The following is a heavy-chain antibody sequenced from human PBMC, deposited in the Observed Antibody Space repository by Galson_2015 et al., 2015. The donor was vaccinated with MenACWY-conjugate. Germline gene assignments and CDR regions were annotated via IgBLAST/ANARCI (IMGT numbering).Heavy chain of an antibody. CDR3: ASRTGWHNWFDR. CDR2: VFYNGRT. CDR1: GASVSSPTSY. J-gene: IGHJ5*02. V-gene: IGHV4-61*01. D-gene: IGHD6-19*01. Sequence: LSLTCTVSGASVSSPTSYWSWIRQPPGQTLEWLGYVFYNGRTNHNPSLKSRVTISVDTSKNQLSLNLSSVTAADTAVYYCASRTGWHNWFDRWGQGALVTVSS.